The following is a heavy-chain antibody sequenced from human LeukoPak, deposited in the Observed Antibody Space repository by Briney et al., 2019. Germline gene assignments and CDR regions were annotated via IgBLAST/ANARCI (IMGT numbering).Heavy chain of an antibody. D-gene: IGHD1-20*01. J-gene: IGHJ4*02. Sequence: SETLSLTCAVYGGSFSGYYWSWIRQPPGKGLEWIGEINHSGSINYNPSLKSRVTISVDTSKNQFSLKLSSVTAADTAVYYCARGRSITGTKDYWGQGTLVTVSS. CDR1: GGSFSGYY. CDR3: ARGRSITGTKDY. CDR2: INHSGSI. V-gene: IGHV4-34*01.